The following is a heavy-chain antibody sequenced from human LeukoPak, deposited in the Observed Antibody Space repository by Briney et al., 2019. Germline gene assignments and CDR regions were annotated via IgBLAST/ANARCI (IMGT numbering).Heavy chain of an antibody. Sequence: GGSLRLFCAASGFTFTTYAMSWVRQAPGQGLEWISGVTGSGGSTHYADSVKGRFTISRDNSKNTVSLQMNSLRAEDTAVYYCAKGPNFWLTPIAFPIWGQGTMVTVSS. D-gene: IGHD3-3*01. CDR3: AKGPNFWLTPIAFPI. CDR2: VTGSGGST. V-gene: IGHV3-23*01. J-gene: IGHJ3*02. CDR1: GFTFTTYA.